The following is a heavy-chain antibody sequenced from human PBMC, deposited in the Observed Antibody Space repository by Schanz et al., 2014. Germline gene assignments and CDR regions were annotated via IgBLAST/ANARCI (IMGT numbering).Heavy chain of an antibody. CDR3: ARDRDQWDGNYLDY. D-gene: IGHD1-26*01. CDR2: IGGSDGNT. CDR1: GYTFTRSG. Sequence: QVQLVQSGGEVKTPGASVKVSCKASGYTFTRSGISWVRQAPGQGLEWMGWIGGSDGNTNFWQKFQGRVTMTTDTSTSTVYMELRSLTSDDSAVYYCARDRDQWDGNYLDYWGQGTLVTVSS. J-gene: IGHJ4*02. V-gene: IGHV1-18*01.